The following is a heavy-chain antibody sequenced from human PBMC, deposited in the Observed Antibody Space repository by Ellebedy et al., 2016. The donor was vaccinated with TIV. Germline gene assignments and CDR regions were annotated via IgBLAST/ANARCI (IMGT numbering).Heavy chain of an antibody. CDR1: GGGISGSGHY. Sequence: GSLRLSCSVSGGGISGSGHYWGWVRQSPGKGLEWIGNIYHTGDAYYNLSLKSRVTISLDMSENQFSLRLRSVTAADTAMYYCVSSVEMATRFDYWGRGTQVTVSS. CDR3: VSSVEMATRFDY. D-gene: IGHD5-24*01. V-gene: IGHV4-39*01. CDR2: IYHTGDA. J-gene: IGHJ4*02.